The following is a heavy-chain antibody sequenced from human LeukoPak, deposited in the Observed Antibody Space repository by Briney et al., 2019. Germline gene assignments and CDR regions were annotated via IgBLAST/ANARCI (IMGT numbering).Heavy chain of an antibody. CDR3: ARGAADYYDSSGYYTGD. CDR1: GFTFSSYS. J-gene: IGHJ4*02. D-gene: IGHD3-22*01. CDR2: ISSSSYI. V-gene: IGHV3-21*01. Sequence: GGSLRLSCAASGFTFSSYSMNWVRQAPGKGLEWVSSISSSSYIYYADSVKGRFTISRDNAKNSLYLQMNSLRAEDTAVYYRARGAADYYDSSGYYTGDWGQGTLVTVSS.